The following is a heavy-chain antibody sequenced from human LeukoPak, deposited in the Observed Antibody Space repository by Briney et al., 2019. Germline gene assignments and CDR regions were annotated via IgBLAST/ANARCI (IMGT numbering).Heavy chain of an antibody. V-gene: IGHV3-21*06. J-gene: IGHJ4*02. CDR3: ARDGEAAGTDLDY. CDR2: ISASSTYI. CDR1: GFTFSSYN. Sequence: GGSLILSCAASGFTFSSYNMNWVRQAPGKGLEWVSSISASSTYIYYADSVKGRLTISRDNAKNSMYLQMNNLRAEATAVYYCARDGEAAGTDLDYWGQGTLVTVSS. D-gene: IGHD6-13*01.